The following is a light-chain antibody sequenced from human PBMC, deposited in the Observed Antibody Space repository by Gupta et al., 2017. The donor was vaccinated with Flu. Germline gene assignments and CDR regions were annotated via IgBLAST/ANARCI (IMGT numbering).Light chain of an antibody. Sequence: EVVLTQSPGTLSLSPGERATLSCRASQSVRSSYFTWYQQKPGQSPRLLIYAASTRATGIPDRFNGSGSGTDFTLIISRLEPEDFAVYYCQQEGDSRYSFGQGTKLEIK. V-gene: IGKV3-20*01. CDR3: QQEGDSRYS. CDR1: QSVRSSY. J-gene: IGKJ2*03. CDR2: AAS.